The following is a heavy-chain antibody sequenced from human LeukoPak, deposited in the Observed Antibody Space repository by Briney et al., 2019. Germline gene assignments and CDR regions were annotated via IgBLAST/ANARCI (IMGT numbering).Heavy chain of an antibody. Sequence: SETLSLTCTVSGYSISSGYYWGWIRQPPGKGLEWIGSIYHSGSTYYNPSLKSRVTISVDTSKNQFSLKLSSVTAADTAVYYCARLRLMVYAIIGYWGQGTLVTVSS. CDR2: IYHSGST. CDR1: GYSISSGYY. J-gene: IGHJ4*02. D-gene: IGHD2-8*01. V-gene: IGHV4-38-2*02. CDR3: ARLRLMVYAIIGY.